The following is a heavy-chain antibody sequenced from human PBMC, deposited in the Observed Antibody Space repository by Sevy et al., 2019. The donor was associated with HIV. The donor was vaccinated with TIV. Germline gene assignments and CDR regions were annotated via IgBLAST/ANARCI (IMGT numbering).Heavy chain of an antibody. CDR2: FYPEDSET. Sequence: GESLKTSCHGSGYSFTSHWIGWVRHMPGKGLEWVGIFYPEDSETRYSRSFQGQVTFSADKAINTAYLQWNSLKASDTAMYYCATSRSGYFDSSGYYIYWGQGTLVTVSS. V-gene: IGHV5-51*01. D-gene: IGHD3-22*01. CDR3: ATSRSGYFDSSGYYIY. J-gene: IGHJ4*02. CDR1: GYSFTSHW.